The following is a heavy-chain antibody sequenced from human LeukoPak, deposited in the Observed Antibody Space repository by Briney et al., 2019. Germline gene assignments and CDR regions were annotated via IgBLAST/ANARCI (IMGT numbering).Heavy chain of an antibody. CDR2: IYTSGST. Sequence: SETLSLTCTVSGGSISSGSYYWSWIRQPAGKGLEWIGRIYTSGSTNYNPSLKSRVTISVGTSKNQFSLKLSSVTAADTAVYYCARAPMGGYYYYYMDVWGKGTTVTISS. V-gene: IGHV4-61*02. J-gene: IGHJ6*03. CDR3: ARAPMGGYYYYYMDV. CDR1: GGSISSGSYY. D-gene: IGHD3-16*01.